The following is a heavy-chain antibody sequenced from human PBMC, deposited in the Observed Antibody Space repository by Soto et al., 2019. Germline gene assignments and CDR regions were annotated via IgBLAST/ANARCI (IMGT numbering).Heavy chain of an antibody. V-gene: IGHV4-39*01. Sequence: SETLSLTCTVSGDSISSNSHYWGWIRQPPGKGMESIANIYYEGNTYYNPSLKSRVTISLDTSKNQFSLRLNSVTAADTAVYYCSSRVTDAPTWGQGTLVTVSS. CDR2: IYYEGNT. CDR3: SSRVTDAPT. D-gene: IGHD3-10*01. J-gene: IGHJ5*02. CDR1: GDSISSNSHY.